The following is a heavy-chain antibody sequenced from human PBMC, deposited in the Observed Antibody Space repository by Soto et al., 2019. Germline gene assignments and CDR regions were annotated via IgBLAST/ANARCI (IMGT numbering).Heavy chain of an antibody. CDR3: ARGADQDPGYYFDN. Sequence: PGGSLRLSCAASGFTFSSYWMHWVRQAPGKGLEWVSPISGSGGATYYANSVKGRFTISRDNSKNTLYLQMNSLRAEDTAVYYCARGADQDPGYYFDNWGQGTLVTVSS. CDR1: GFTFSSYW. V-gene: IGHV3-23*01. D-gene: IGHD1-26*01. CDR2: ISGSGGAT. J-gene: IGHJ4*02.